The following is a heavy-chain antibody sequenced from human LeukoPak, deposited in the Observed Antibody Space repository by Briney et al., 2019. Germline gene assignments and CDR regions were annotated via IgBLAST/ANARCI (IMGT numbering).Heavy chain of an antibody. D-gene: IGHD3-22*01. CDR3: ARAMLVSGFLWD. J-gene: IGHJ4*02. CDR2: IIPIFGTA. Sequence: SVKVSCKTSGYTFTGYYVHWVRQAPGQGLEWMGRIIPIFGTANYAQKFQGRVTITTDESTSTAYMELSSLRSEDTAVYYCARAMLVSGFLWDWGQGTLVTVSS. CDR1: GYTFTGYY. V-gene: IGHV1-69*05.